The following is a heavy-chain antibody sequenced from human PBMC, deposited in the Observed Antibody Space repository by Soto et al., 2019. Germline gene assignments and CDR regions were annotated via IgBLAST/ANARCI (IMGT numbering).Heavy chain of an antibody. CDR3: APSPRNSRDTDS. J-gene: IGHJ4*02. Sequence: EVQLLESGGGLVQPGGSLRLSCAGSGFTFSSYAMNWVRQAPGKGLEWVSSISGSGGTTYYADFVKGRFTISRVNSKNTLYLQMNSLKAEDTAVYHCAPSPRNSRDTDSWGQGTLVAVSS. CDR2: ISGSGGTT. D-gene: IGHD3-22*01. V-gene: IGHV3-23*01. CDR1: GFTFSSYA.